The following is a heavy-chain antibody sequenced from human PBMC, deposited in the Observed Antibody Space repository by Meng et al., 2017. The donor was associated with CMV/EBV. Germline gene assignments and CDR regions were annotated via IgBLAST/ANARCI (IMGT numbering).Heavy chain of an antibody. CDR2: IYYSGST. CDR1: GGSISSYY. D-gene: IGHD6-19*01. V-gene: IGHV4-59*01. CDR3: ARAAGSSSGWYGDDY. J-gene: IGHJ4*02. Sequence: GSLRLSCTVSGGSISSYYWSWIRQPPGKGLEWIGYIYYSGSTNYNPPLKSRVTISVDTSKNQFSLKLSSVTAADTAVYYCARAAGSSSGWYGDDYWGQGTLVTVSS.